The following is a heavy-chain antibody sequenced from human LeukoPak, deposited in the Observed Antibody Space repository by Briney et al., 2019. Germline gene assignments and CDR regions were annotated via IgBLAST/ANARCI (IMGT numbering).Heavy chain of an antibody. CDR1: EFTFSRFW. Sequence: GGSLRLSCAGSEFTFSRFWLSWVRQAPGKGLEWVANIKHDGSEKYYVDSVKGRFTISRDNAKNPLFLQTTSLRADDTAVYYCARGLLWLHALDQWGQGTLVTVSS. CDR2: IKHDGSEK. J-gene: IGHJ4*02. V-gene: IGHV3-7*01. CDR3: ARGLLWLHALDQ. D-gene: IGHD5-18*01.